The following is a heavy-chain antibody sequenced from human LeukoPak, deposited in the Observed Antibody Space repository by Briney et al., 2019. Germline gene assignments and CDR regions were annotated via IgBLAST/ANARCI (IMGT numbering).Heavy chain of an antibody. D-gene: IGHD2-15*01. CDR3: ARDLWAPYCSGGSCYYYYGMDV. J-gene: IGHJ6*02. Sequence: SETLSLTCTVSGYSISSGYYWGWIRQPPGKGLEWIGSIYHSGSTYYNPSLKSRVTISVDTSKNQFSLKLSSVTAADTAVYYCARDLWAPYCSGGSCYYYYGMDVWGQGTTVTVSS. CDR1: GYSISSGYY. CDR2: IYHSGST. V-gene: IGHV4-38-2*02.